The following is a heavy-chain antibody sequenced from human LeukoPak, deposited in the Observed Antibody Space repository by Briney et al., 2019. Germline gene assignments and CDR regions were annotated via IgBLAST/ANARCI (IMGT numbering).Heavy chain of an antibody. Sequence: GGSLRLSCAASGFTFSSYEMNWVRQAPGEGLEWVSYISSSGSTIYYADSVKGRFTIARDNDKNSLYLQMNSLRAEDTAVYYCARGYGDYRHYYYYGMDVGGKGTTVTVS. D-gene: IGHD4-17*01. CDR2: ISSSGSTI. CDR1: GFTFSSYE. J-gene: IGHJ6*04. CDR3: ARGYGDYRHYYYYGMDV. V-gene: IGHV3-48*03.